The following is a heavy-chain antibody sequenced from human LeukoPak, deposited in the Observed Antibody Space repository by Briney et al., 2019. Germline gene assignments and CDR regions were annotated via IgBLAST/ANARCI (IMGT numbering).Heavy chain of an antibody. CDR3: ARTPAVVGATEPFDY. CDR2: ISTYNGNT. J-gene: IGHJ4*01. D-gene: IGHD1-26*01. V-gene: IGHV1-18*01. CDR1: GYTFTSYA. Sequence: RASVKVSCKASGYTFTSYAISWLRQAPGQGLEWMGWISTYNGNTNYAQKLQGRVTMTTDTSTSTAYMELRSLRSDDTAVYYCARTPAVVGATEPFDYWGQGTLVTVSS.